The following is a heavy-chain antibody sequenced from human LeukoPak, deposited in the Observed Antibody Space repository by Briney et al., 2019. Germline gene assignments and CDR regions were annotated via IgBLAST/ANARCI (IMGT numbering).Heavy chain of an antibody. V-gene: IGHV4-59*08. D-gene: IGHD3/OR15-3a*01. CDR2: VYFNGDT. CDR3: ARQFGLMRSYRHLDH. CDR1: SGSIISYY. J-gene: IGHJ4*02. Sequence: SSETLSLTCSLSSGSIISYYWTWLRQPPGKTLQWIGNVYFNGDTNFNPSLKSRVTISVDTSNNQFSLKLTSVTAADTAVYYCARQFGLMRSYRHLDHWGPGILVTVSA.